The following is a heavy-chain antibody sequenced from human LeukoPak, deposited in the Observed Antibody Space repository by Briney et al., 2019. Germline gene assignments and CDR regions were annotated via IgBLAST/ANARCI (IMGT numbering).Heavy chain of an antibody. Sequence: SRTLSLTCAISVDSVASNSATWSWARQSPSSGLEWLGRTFYRSKWYNDYAASVKSRITINPDTSKNQFSLQLNSVIPEDTAVYYCARGAATPFDSWGQGTLVTVSS. CDR3: ARGAATPFDS. CDR1: VDSVASNSAT. V-gene: IGHV6-1*01. D-gene: IGHD4/OR15-4a*01. J-gene: IGHJ4*02. CDR2: TFYRSKWYN.